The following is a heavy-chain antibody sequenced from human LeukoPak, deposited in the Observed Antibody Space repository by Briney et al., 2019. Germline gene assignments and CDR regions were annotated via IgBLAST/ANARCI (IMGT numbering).Heavy chain of an antibody. CDR3: VASIISPSNY. Sequence: LSLTCAVYGGSFSDYYWSWIRQPPGKGLEWVGRTKNRANSYTTEYAASVEGRFTISRDNSKKSLRLQMNSLKTEDTAIYYCVASIISPSNYWGLGTLVTVSS. D-gene: IGHD3-10*01. CDR2: TKNRANSYTT. J-gene: IGHJ4*02. V-gene: IGHV3-72*01. CDR1: GGSFSDYY.